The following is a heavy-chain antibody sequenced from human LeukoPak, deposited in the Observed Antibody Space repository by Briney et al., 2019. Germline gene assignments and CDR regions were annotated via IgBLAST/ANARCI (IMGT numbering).Heavy chain of an antibody. J-gene: IGHJ4*02. D-gene: IGHD1-7*01. CDR1: GFTFSSYA. CDR2: ISSSSSTI. V-gene: IGHV3-23*01. CDR3: AKDNNWNYEEELDY. Sequence: GGSLRLSCAASGFTFSSYAMSWVRQAPGKGLEWVSYISSSSSTIYYADSVKGRFTISRDNSKNTLYLQMNSLRAEDTAVYYCAKDNNWNYEEELDYWGQGTLVTVSS.